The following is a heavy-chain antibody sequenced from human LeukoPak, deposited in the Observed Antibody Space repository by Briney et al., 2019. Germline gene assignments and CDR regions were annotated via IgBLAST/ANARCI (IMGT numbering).Heavy chain of an antibody. J-gene: IGHJ1*01. D-gene: IGHD6-19*01. CDR1: GFTFSNAW. CDR3: AGDQWLALQH. Sequence: PGGSLRLSCAASGFTFSNAWMNWVRQAPGKGLVWVSHIKTDGSTTAYADSVKGRFTISRDNSKNTLYLQMSSLRAEDTAVYYCAGDQWLALQHWGQGTLVTVSS. V-gene: IGHV3-74*01. CDR2: IKTDGSTT.